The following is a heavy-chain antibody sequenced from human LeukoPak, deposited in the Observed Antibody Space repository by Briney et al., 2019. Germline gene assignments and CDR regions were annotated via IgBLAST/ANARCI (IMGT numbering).Heavy chain of an antibody. Sequence: GGSLRLSCAASGFTFSSCIMNWVRQAPGKGLEWVSSISSSSSYIYYADSVKGRFTISRDNAKNSLYLQMNSLRAEDTAVYYCASEGAARRNWFDPWGQGTLVTVSS. J-gene: IGHJ5*02. CDR2: ISSSSSYI. CDR3: ASEGAARRNWFDP. D-gene: IGHD6-6*01. V-gene: IGHV3-21*01. CDR1: GFTFSSCI.